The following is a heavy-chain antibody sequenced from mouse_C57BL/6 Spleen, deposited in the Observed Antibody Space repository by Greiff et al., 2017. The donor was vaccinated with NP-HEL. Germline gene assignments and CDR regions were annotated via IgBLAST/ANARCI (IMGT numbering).Heavy chain of an antibody. CDR2: IHPNSGST. D-gene: IGHD1-1*01. CDR1: GYTFTSYW. CDR3: ARRFPYYYGSSYYFDY. J-gene: IGHJ2*01. Sequence: QVHVKQPGAELVKPGASVKLSCKASGYTFTSYWMHWVKQRPGQGLEWIGMIHPNSGSTNYNEKFKSKATLTVDKSSSTAYMQLSSLTSEDSAVYYCARRFPYYYGSSYYFDYWGQGTTLTVSS. V-gene: IGHV1-64*01.